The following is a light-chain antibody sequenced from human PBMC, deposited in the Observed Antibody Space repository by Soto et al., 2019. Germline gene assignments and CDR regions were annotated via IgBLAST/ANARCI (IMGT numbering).Light chain of an antibody. CDR2: DAS. Sequence: DNQMTQAPSTLSASLPDRPAITCRASQSISSWLAWYQQKPGKALKLLIYDASSLESGVPSRFSGSGSGTEFTLTISSLQPDDFATYYCQQYNSYSPWTFGQGTKVDI. J-gene: IGKJ1*01. CDR3: QQYNSYSPWT. V-gene: IGKV1-5*01. CDR1: QSISSW.